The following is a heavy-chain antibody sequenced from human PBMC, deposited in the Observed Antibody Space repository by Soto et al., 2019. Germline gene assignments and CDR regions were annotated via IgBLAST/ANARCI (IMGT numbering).Heavy chain of an antibody. V-gene: IGHV4-59*08. CDR1: GGSISSYY. CDR2: IYYSGST. CDR3: ARLRIAVALGAFDI. Sequence: QVQLQESGPGLVKPSETLSLTCTVSGGSISSYYWSWIRQPPGKGLEWIGYIYYSGSTNYNPSLNSRVTISVDTSKNQFSLKLSSVTAADTAVYYCARLRIAVALGAFDIWGQGTMVTVSS. D-gene: IGHD6-19*01. J-gene: IGHJ3*02.